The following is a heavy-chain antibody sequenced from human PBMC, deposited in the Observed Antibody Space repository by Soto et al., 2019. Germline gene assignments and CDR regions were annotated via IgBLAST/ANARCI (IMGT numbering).Heavy chain of an antibody. J-gene: IGHJ4*02. D-gene: IGHD6-13*01. CDR2: INAGNGNT. CDR1: GYTFTSYA. Sequence: GASVKVSCKASGYTFTSYAMHWVRQAPGQRLEWMGWINAGNGNTKYSQKFQGRVTITRDTSASTAYMELSSLRSEDTAVYYCARSGIAAAAPDYWGQGTLVTVSS. V-gene: IGHV1-3*01. CDR3: ARSGIAAAAPDY.